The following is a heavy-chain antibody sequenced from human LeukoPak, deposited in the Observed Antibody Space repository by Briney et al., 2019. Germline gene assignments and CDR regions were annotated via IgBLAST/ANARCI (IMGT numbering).Heavy chain of an antibody. CDR1: GFTFSSYS. V-gene: IGHV3-21*01. Sequence: GGSLRLSCAASGFTFSSYSMNWVRQAPGKGLEWVSSISSSSSYIYYADSVKGRFTISRDNAKNSLYLQMNSLRAEDTAVYYCAREEDYGGQPGAFDYWGQGTLVTVSS. CDR3: AREEDYGGQPGAFDY. D-gene: IGHD4-23*01. J-gene: IGHJ4*02. CDR2: ISSSSSYI.